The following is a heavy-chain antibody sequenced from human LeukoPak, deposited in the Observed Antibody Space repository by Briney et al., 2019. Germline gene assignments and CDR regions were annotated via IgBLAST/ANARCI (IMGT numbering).Heavy chain of an antibody. Sequence: GGSLRLSCAASGFTFDTYTMHWVRQTPEKGLEWVSLISWDGEITYYADSVKGRLIISRDNSKNSLYLQMNSLRAEDTAVYYCAKGEGWHQPYYYYMDVWGKGTTVTISS. D-gene: IGHD2-2*01. CDR1: GFTFDTYT. CDR3: AKGEGWHQPYYYYMDV. V-gene: IGHV3-43*01. J-gene: IGHJ6*03. CDR2: ISWDGEIT.